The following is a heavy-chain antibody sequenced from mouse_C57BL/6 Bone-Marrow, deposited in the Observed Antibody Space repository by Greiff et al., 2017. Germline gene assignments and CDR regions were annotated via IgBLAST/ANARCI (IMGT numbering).Heavy chain of an antibody. CDR3: ARTGFYGWCAY. Sequence: QVQLKQPGAELVRPGSSVKLSCKASGYTFTSYWMHWVKQRPIQGLEWIGNIDPSDSETHYNQKFKDKATLTVDKSSSTAYMQLSSLTSEDSAVYYCARTGFYGWCAYWGQGTLVTVSA. CDR1: GYTFTSYW. D-gene: IGHD1-1*01. J-gene: IGHJ3*01. V-gene: IGHV1-52*01. CDR2: IDPSDSET.